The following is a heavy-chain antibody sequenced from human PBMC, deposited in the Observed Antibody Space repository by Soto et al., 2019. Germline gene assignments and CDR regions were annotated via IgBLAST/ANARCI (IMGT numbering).Heavy chain of an antibody. J-gene: IGHJ4*02. D-gene: IGHD1-26*01. V-gene: IGHV3-48*03. CDR3: AGGLMYGGSYEN. CDR1: GFTFGTHE. CDR2: ISDSGRTV. Sequence: QAGGSLRLSCAASGFTFGTHEMAWVRQAPGKGLEWVSYISDSGRTVKYANSVKGRFSISRDNTRNSLYLQMNSLRAEDTAVYYCAGGLMYGGSYENWRPATLPTVSS.